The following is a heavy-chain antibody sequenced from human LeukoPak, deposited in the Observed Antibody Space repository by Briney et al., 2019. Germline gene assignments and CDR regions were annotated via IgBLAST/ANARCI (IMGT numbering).Heavy chain of an antibody. V-gene: IGHV3-33*06. D-gene: IGHD6-19*01. Sequence: GGSLRLSCAASGFTFDDYAMHWVRQAPGKGLEWVAVIWYDGSNKYYADSVKGRFTISRDNSKNTLYLQMNSLRAEDTAVYYCAKGPRIAVAGTPEYFQHWGQGTLVTVSS. CDR3: AKGPRIAVAGTPEYFQH. CDR2: IWYDGSNK. J-gene: IGHJ1*01. CDR1: GFTFDDYA.